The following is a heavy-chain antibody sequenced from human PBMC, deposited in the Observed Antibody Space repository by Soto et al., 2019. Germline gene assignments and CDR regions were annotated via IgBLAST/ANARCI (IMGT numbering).Heavy chain of an antibody. D-gene: IGHD5-12*01. CDR3: ARDPIVATIALDY. Sequence: QVQLVESGGGVVQPGRSLRLSCAATGFTFSSYGMHWVRQAPGKGLEWVAVIWYDGSNKYYADSVKGRFTISRDNSKNTLYLQMNSLRAEYTAVYYCARDPIVATIALDYWGQGTLVTVSS. V-gene: IGHV3-33*01. CDR2: IWYDGSNK. J-gene: IGHJ4*02. CDR1: GFTFSSYG.